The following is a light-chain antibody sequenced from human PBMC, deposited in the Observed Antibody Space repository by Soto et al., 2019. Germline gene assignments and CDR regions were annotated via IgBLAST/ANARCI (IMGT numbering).Light chain of an antibody. CDR2: DAS. J-gene: IGKJ2*01. V-gene: IGKV1-33*01. CDR3: QQYVDFPHT. CDR1: QDIRNY. Sequence: DIQMTQSPSSLSASVGDRVTITCQASQDIRNYLNLYQQKPGTAPKLLIYDASYLETGIPSRFSGSGSGTQFTFTIDSLQPEDIATEYCQQYVDFPHTFGQGTKLEIK.